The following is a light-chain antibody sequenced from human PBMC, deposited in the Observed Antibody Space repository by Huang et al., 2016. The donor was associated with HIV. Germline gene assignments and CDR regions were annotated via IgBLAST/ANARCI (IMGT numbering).Light chain of an antibody. CDR3: QQYYSTPPIT. J-gene: IGKJ5*01. CDR2: AAS. CDR1: QGISNY. Sequence: DIQMTQSPSSLSASVGDRVTITCRASQGISNYLAWYQQKPGKAPKLLLYAASRLKSGVPSRFSGSGSGTDYTLTISSLQPEDFATYYCQQYYSTPPITFGQGTRLEIK. V-gene: IGKV1-NL1*01.